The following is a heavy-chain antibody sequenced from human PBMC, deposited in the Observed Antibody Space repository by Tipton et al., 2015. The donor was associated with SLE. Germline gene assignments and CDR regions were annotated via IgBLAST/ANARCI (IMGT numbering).Heavy chain of an antibody. J-gene: IGHJ5*01. CDR2: INHSGST. Sequence: TLSLTCAVYGGSFSGYYWSWIRQPPGKGLEWIGEINHSGSTYYSSSLKSRVIISVDTSKNQFSLKLDSVTAADAAIYYCARRGTSFREGLDSWGQGTQVTVSS. D-gene: IGHD5-24*01. CDR1: GGSFSGYY. CDR3: ARRGTSFREGLDS. V-gene: IGHV4-34*01.